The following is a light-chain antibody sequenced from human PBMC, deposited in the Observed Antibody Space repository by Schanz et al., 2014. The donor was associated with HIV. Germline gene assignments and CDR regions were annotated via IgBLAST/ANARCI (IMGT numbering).Light chain of an antibody. CDR1: QSVSSAY. CDR3: QESGSSPT. J-gene: IGKJ4*01. Sequence: EIVLTQSPGTLSLSPGEGATLSCRASQSVSSAYLAWYQHTPGQAPRLLIYGASSRATGIPDRFSGSGSGTDFTLTISRLEPEDFAVYYCQESGSSPTFGGGTKVEIK. V-gene: IGKV3-20*01. CDR2: GAS.